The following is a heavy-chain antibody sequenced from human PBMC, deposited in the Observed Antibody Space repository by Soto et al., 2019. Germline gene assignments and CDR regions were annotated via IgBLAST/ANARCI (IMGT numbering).Heavy chain of an antibody. J-gene: IGHJ4*02. CDR1: GFTFSSFA. CDR3: ARVYYDTNRYFVHPGY. CDR2: ISFDGVQK. D-gene: IGHD3-16*01. V-gene: IGHV3-30-3*01. Sequence: QVQLVESGGGVVQPGKSLRLSCAASGFTFSSFAMHWVRQAPGKGLEWVAVISFDGVQKYYGDSVKGRFTVSRDGASKTVHLQMNNLQPDDTAVYYCARVYYDTNRYFVHPGYWGQGTLVTVS.